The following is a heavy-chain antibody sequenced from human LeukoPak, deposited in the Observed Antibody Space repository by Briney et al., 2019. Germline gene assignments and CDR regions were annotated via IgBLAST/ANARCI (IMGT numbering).Heavy chain of an antibody. CDR3: ARFDYGAYYFDY. D-gene: IGHD4-17*01. CDR1: GGSISSYY. V-gene: IGHV4-59*01. Sequence: SETLSPTCTVSGGSISSYYWSWIRQPPGKGLEWIGYIYYSGSTNYNPSLKSRVTISVDTSKNQFSLKLSSVTAADTAVYYCARFDYGAYYFDYWGQGTLVTVSS. CDR2: IYYSGST. J-gene: IGHJ4*02.